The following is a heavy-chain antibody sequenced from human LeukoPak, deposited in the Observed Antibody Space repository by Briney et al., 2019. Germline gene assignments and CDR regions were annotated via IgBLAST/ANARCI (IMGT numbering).Heavy chain of an antibody. CDR3: ATLSLGAHEDAFDI. CDR1: GGSISSHY. Sequence: SETLSLTCTVSGGSISSHYWSWIRQPPGKGLEWIGYFYYSGSTNYNPSLKSRVTISVDTSKNQFSLKLSSVTAADTAVYYCATLSLGAHEDAFDIWGQGTMVTVSS. V-gene: IGHV4-59*11. CDR2: FYYSGST. J-gene: IGHJ3*02. D-gene: IGHD3-10*01.